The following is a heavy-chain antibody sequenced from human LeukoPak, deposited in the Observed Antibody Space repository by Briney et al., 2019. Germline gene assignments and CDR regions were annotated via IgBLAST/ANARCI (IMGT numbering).Heavy chain of an antibody. CDR2: INHSGST. CDR1: GGSFSGYY. CDR3: ASHGGYSSGWYIDY. D-gene: IGHD6-25*01. J-gene: IGHJ4*02. Sequence: SETLSLTCAVYGGSFSGYYWSWTRQPPGKGLEWIGEINHSGSTNYNPSLKSRVTISVDTSKNQFSLKLSSVTAADTAVYYCASHGGYSSGWYIDYWGQGTLVTVSS. V-gene: IGHV4-34*01.